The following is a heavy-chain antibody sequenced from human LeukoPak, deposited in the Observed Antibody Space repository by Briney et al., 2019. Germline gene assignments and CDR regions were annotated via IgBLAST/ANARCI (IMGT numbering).Heavy chain of an antibody. Sequence: GGSLRLSCAASGFTFSSYSMNWVRQAPGKGLEWVSSISSSSSYIYYADSVKGRFTISRDNAKNSLYLQMNSLRAEDTAVYYCTRSSGYYPGAFDIWGQGTMVTVSS. CDR3: TRSSGYYPGAFDI. D-gene: IGHD3-22*01. CDR1: GFTFSSYS. J-gene: IGHJ3*02. V-gene: IGHV3-21*01. CDR2: ISSSSSYI.